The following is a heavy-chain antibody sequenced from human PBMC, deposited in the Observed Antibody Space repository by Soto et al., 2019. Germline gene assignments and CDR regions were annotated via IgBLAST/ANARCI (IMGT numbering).Heavy chain of an antibody. Sequence: DVQLVESGGGLVQPGRSLRLSCAASGFTFDDYAMHWVRQAPGKGLEWVSGISWNSGSIGYADSVKGRFTISRDNAKNSLYLQMNSLRAEDTALYYCAKDDDYIWGSADYWGQGTLVTVSS. V-gene: IGHV3-9*01. CDR2: ISWNSGSI. J-gene: IGHJ4*02. CDR3: AKDDDYIWGSADY. D-gene: IGHD3-16*01. CDR1: GFTFDDYA.